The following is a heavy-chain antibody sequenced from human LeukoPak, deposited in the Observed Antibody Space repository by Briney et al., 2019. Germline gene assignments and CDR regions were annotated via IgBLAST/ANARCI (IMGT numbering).Heavy chain of an antibody. Sequence: GGSLRLSCAASGFTFSTYAMHWVRQAPGKGLEWVTIISYDGSEKYYADSVKGRFTISRDNSKSTLYLQMDSLRAEDTAVYYCAKVRVVFDWNYAYYFDSWGQGTVVTVSS. J-gene: IGHJ4*02. D-gene: IGHD1-7*01. CDR2: ISYDGSEK. V-gene: IGHV3-30*18. CDR3: AKVRVVFDWNYAYYFDS. CDR1: GFTFSTYA.